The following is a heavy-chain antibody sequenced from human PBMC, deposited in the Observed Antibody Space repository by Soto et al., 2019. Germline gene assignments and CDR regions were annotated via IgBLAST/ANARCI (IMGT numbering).Heavy chain of an antibody. CDR1: GFTFSSYA. D-gene: IGHD6-13*01. V-gene: IGHV3-30-3*01. Sequence: QVQLVESGGGVVQPGRSLRLSCAASGFTFSSYAMHWVRQAPGKGLEWVAVISYDGSNKYYADSVKGRFTISRDNSKNTLYLQMNSLRAEDTAVYYCARDRPLAAAAPGRHFDLWGRGTLVTVSS. J-gene: IGHJ2*01. CDR3: ARDRPLAAAAPGRHFDL. CDR2: ISYDGSNK.